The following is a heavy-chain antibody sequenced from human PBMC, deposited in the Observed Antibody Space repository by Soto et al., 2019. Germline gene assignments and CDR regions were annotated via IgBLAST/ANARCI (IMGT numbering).Heavy chain of an antibody. V-gene: IGHV1-3*01. CDR3: VLSSSWYPGGYYYGMDV. Sequence: ASVKVSFKASGYTFTSYAMHWVRQAPGQRLEWMGWINAGNGNTKYSQKFQGRVTITRDTSASTAYMELSSLRSEDTAVYYCVLSSSWYPGGYYYGMDVWGQGTTVTVSS. J-gene: IGHJ6*02. D-gene: IGHD6-13*01. CDR2: INAGNGNT. CDR1: GYTFTSYA.